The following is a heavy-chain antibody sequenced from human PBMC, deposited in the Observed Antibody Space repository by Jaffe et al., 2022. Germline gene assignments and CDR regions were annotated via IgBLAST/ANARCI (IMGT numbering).Heavy chain of an antibody. Sequence: QVQLQESGPGLVKPSETLSLTCAVSGYSISSGYYWGWIRQPPGKGLEWIGSIYHSGSTYYNPSLKSRVTISVDTSKNQFSLKLSSVTAADTAVYYCARFRYSSGWYTVGDYWGQGTLVTVSS. D-gene: IGHD6-19*01. V-gene: IGHV4-38-2*01. CDR3: ARFRYSSGWYTVGDY. CDR2: IYHSGST. CDR1: GYSISSGYY. J-gene: IGHJ4*02.